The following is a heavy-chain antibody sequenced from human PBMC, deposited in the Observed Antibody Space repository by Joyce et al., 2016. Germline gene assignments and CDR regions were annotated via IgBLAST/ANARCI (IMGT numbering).Heavy chain of an antibody. V-gene: IGHV1-69*01. CDR3: ARGIGGYSFVDY. Sequence: QVQLVQSGAEVKKPGSSVTVSCEASGGTFSTHAISWVRQAPGQGLEWMGGIIPIFGTANYAQKFQGRVTITADESTSTAYLELGRLRSEDTAVYYCARGIGGYSFVDYWGQGTLVSVSS. D-gene: IGHD5-12*01. CDR2: IIPIFGTA. CDR1: GGTFSTHA. J-gene: IGHJ4*02.